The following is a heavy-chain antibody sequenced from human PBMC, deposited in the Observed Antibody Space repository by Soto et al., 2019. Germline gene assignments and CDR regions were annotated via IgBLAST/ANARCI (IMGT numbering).Heavy chain of an antibody. D-gene: IGHD4-17*01. CDR2: PLYSGNP. J-gene: IGHJ4*02. CDR1: GASITTYF. CDR3: AGGPYGGIGSYFDH. Sequence: NPSETLSLTCTVSGASITTYFWSWIRQAPGMGLEWIGYPLYSGNPKYNPSLKSRVIISLDTSKKQFSLQLSSVTAADTAVYYCAGGPYGGIGSYFDHWGQGILVTVSS. V-gene: IGHV4-59*01.